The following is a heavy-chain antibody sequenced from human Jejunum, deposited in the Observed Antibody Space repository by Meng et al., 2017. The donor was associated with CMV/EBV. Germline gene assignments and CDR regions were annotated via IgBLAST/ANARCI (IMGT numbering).Heavy chain of an antibody. CDR2: ISGNTKVT. V-gene: IGHV3-11*03. D-gene: IGHD2-15*01. Sequence: QVQLWESVGGLVKPGGSLTLSCAASEFTFSDYYMSWIRQAPGKGLEWISYISGNTKVTNYADSVKGRFTISRDNAKNSLYLQMSSLRGEDTAVYYCARAGLGHNSFDPWGQGTLVTVSS. CDR1: EFTFSDYY. J-gene: IGHJ5*02. CDR3: ARAGLGHNSFDP.